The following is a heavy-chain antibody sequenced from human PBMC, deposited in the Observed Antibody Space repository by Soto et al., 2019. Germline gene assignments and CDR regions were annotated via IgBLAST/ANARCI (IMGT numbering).Heavy chain of an antibody. D-gene: IGHD3-22*01. J-gene: IGHJ6*02. CDR3: AREEYYDSSGYPTPSYYGMDV. V-gene: IGHV1-69*13. CDR2: IIPIFGTA. Sequence: SVKVSCKASGGTFSSYAISWVRQAPGQGLEWMGGIIPIFGTANYAQKFQGRVTITADESTSTAYMELSSLRSEDTAVYYCAREEYYDSSGYPTPSYYGMDVWGQGTTVTVSS. CDR1: GGTFSSYA.